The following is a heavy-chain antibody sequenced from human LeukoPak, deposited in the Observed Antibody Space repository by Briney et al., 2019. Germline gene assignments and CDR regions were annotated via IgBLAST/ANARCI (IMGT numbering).Heavy chain of an antibody. CDR2: ISYDGSNK. CDR3: ARDADFWSGYYKNAGGY. Sequence: GGSLRLSCAASGFTFSSYGMHWVRQAPGKGLEWVAVISYDGSNKYYADSVKGRFTISRDNSKNTLYLQMNSLRSDDTAVYYCARDADFWSGYYKNAGGYWGQGTLVTVSS. CDR1: GFTFSSYG. V-gene: IGHV3-30*03. D-gene: IGHD3-3*01. J-gene: IGHJ4*02.